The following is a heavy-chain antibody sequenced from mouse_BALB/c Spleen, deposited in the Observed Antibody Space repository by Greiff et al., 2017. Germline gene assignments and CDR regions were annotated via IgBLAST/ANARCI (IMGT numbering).Heavy chain of an antibody. CDR1: GFTFSSYA. V-gene: IGHV5-9-4*01. J-gene: IGHJ3*01. D-gene: IGHD1-1*01. Sequence: EVKVEESGGGLVKPGGSLKLSCAASGFTFSSYAMSWVRQSPEKRLEWVAEISSGGSYTYYPDTVTGRFTISRDNAKNTLYLEMSSLRSEDTAMYYCARGDYYGSSYGFAYWGQGTLVTVSA. CDR3: ARGDYYGSSYGFAY. CDR2: ISSGGSYT.